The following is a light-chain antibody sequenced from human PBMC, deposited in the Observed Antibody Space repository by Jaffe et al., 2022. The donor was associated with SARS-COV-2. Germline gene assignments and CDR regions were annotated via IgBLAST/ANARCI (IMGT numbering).Light chain of an antibody. J-gene: IGKJ1*01. V-gene: IGKV3-15*01. CDR3: QQYSNWPRT. CDR1: QSASGK. CDR2: GAS. Sequence: EIVMTQSPATLSVSPGERATLSCRASQSASGKLAWYQQKPGQAPRLLIYGASTRATGIPARFSGSGSGTEFTLTISSLQSEDFAVYYCQQYSNWPRTFGQGTKVEIK.